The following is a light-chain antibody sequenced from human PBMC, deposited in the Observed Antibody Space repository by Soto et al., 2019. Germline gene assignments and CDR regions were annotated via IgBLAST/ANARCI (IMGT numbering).Light chain of an antibody. CDR2: GNN. Sequence: QSVLTQPPSVSGAPGKRVTISCTGSSSNIGAGYDVHWYQQVPGTAPKLLIYGNNNRPSGVPDRFSGSKSGTSASLAITGLEAEDEADYSCQSYDSSLSGWRVFGGGTKLTVL. CDR1: SSNIGAGYD. V-gene: IGLV1-40*01. J-gene: IGLJ3*02. CDR3: QSYDSSLSGWRV.